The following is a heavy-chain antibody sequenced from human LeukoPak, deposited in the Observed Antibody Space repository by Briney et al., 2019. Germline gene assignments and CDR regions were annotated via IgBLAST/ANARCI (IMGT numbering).Heavy chain of an antibody. CDR3: ARGWPVLDN. J-gene: IGHJ4*02. CDR2: IYYSGST. D-gene: IGHD6-6*01. V-gene: IGHV4-59*01. CDR1: GGSISSNY. Sequence: SETLSLTCTVSGGSISSNYWSWIRQPPGKGLEYIGHIYYSGSTNYNPSLKSRVTISVDTSKNQFSLKLSSVTAADTAVYYCARGWPVLDNWGQGTLVAVSS.